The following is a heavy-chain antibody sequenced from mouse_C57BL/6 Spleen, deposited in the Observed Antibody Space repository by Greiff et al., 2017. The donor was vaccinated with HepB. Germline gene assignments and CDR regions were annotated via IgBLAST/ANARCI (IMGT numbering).Heavy chain of an antibody. CDR2: ISYDGSN. V-gene: IGHV3-6*01. CDR1: GYSITSGYY. Sequence: VQLKESGPGLVKPSQSLSLTCSVTGYSITSGYYWNWIRQFPGNKLEWMGYISYDGSNNYNPSLKNRISITRDTSKNQFFLKLNSVTTEDTATYYCARAHYYGSRAFDYWGQGTTLTVSS. J-gene: IGHJ2*01. CDR3: ARAHYYGSRAFDY. D-gene: IGHD1-1*01.